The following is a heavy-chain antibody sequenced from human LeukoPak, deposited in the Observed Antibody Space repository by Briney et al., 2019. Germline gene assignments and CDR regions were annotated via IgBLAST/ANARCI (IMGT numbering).Heavy chain of an antibody. J-gene: IGHJ6*02. CDR2: IIPVFGTA. V-gene: IGHV1-69*13. CDR1: GYTFTSYG. D-gene: IGHD3-22*01. Sequence: ASVKVSCKASGYTFTSYGISWVRQAPGQGLEWMGGIIPVFGTANYAQKFQGRVTITADESTSTAYMELSSLRSEDTAVYYCARDYYDSSGYYLALSEGGGYYYYYGMDVWGQGTTVTVSS. CDR3: ARDYYDSSGYYLALSEGGGYYYYYGMDV.